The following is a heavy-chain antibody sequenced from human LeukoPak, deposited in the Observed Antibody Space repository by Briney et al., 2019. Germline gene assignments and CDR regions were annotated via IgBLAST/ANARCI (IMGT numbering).Heavy chain of an antibody. CDR2: IYPGVSDA. V-gene: IGHV5-51*01. J-gene: IGHJ4*02. D-gene: IGHD4-11*01. CDR3: ARHLNDYTSDY. CDR1: GYRFTSYW. Sequence: GESLKIYCKGSGYRFTSYWIGWVCQMPGKGLERMGDIYPGVSDARYSPSFPGQVSISADNTISTAYLQWSSLKPSDTVMYYCARHLNDYTSDYWGQGTLVTVSS.